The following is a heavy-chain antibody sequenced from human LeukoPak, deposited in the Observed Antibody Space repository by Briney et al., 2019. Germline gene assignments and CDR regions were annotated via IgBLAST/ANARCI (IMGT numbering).Heavy chain of an antibody. CDR3: AKGAPIGWAVVDY. D-gene: IGHD6-19*01. V-gene: IGHV3-30-3*02. CDR1: EFTFSSYA. CDR2: ISFDGSNK. J-gene: IGHJ4*02. Sequence: PGKSLRLSCAASEFTFSSYAMHWVRQAPGKGLEWVAVISFDGSNKYYADSVKGRFTISRDNSKNTLYLQMNSLTTEDTAVYFCAKGAPIGWAVVDYWGQGTLVTVSS.